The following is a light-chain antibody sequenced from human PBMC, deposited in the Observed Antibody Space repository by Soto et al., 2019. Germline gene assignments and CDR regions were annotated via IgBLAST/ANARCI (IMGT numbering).Light chain of an antibody. CDR1: QSVSSSY. CDR2: GAS. V-gene: IGKV3-20*01. J-gene: IGKJ1*01. CDR3: QQYGSSPRT. Sequence: EIVLTQSPGRLSLSPGERATLSCRASQSVSSSYLAWYQQKPGQAPRLLIYGASSRATGIPDRFSGSGSGTDFTLTISRLEPEDFAVYYCQQYGSSPRTFGQGTKVE.